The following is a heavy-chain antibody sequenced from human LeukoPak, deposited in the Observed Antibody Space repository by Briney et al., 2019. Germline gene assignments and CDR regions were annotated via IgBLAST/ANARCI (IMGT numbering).Heavy chain of an antibody. Sequence: PSETLSLTCSVSGASLSSYYWDWLRQPPGKGLEWIGRVYTSGSTSYNPSLKSRVTMSVDTSKNQFSLKLSSVTATDTAVYYCAVSSMATTSSFDYWGQGTLVTVSS. CDR2: VYTSGST. CDR3: AVSSMATTSSFDY. J-gene: IGHJ4*02. D-gene: IGHD5-24*01. CDR1: GASLSSYY. V-gene: IGHV4-4*07.